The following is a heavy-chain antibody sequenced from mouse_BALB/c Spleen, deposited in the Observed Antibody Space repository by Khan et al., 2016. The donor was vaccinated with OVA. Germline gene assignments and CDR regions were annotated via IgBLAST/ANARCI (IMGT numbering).Heavy chain of an antibody. Sequence: QLQQSGPELVKPGASVKISCKASGYSFTGYFMNWVMQSHGKSLEWIGRINPHIGETFYNQKFKDKATLTVDESSRTAHMELRSLASEDSAVYYCARKNGSDFDYWGQGTTLTVSS. D-gene: IGHD1-1*01. CDR1: GYSFTGYF. CDR3: ARKNGSDFDY. V-gene: IGHV1-20*02. J-gene: IGHJ2*01. CDR2: INPHIGET.